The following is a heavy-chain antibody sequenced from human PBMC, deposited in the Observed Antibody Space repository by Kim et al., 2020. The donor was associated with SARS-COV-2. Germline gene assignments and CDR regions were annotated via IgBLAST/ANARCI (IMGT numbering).Heavy chain of an antibody. Sequence: SETLSLTCAVYGGSFSGYYWSWIRQPPGKGLEWIGEINHSGSTNYNPSLKSRVTISVDTSKNQFSLKLSSVTAADTAVYYCARVVTAAIRRRRLGMDVWGQGTTVTVSS. CDR2: INHSGST. J-gene: IGHJ6*02. D-gene: IGHD2-2*02. CDR1: GGSFSGYY. CDR3: ARVVTAAIRRRRLGMDV. V-gene: IGHV4-34*01.